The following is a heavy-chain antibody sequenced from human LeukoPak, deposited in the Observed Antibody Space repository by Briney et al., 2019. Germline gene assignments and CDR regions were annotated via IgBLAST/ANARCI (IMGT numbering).Heavy chain of an antibody. CDR1: GYRFSNYW. CDR2: IYPGDSDT. D-gene: IGHD2-15*01. V-gene: IGHV5-51*01. CDR3: ARQGCSGGSCSVSRWCDP. J-gene: IGHJ5*02. Sequence: GESLKVSCMGSGYRFSNYWIGWVRQMPGTGLEWMGIIYPGDSDTRYSPSFQGQVTISADKSISTGYLQWNSLKSSDTAMYYSARQGCSGGSCSVSRWCDPWGQGTLVTVSS.